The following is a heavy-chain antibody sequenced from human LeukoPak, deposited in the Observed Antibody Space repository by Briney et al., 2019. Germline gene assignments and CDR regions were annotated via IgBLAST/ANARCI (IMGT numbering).Heavy chain of an antibody. Sequence: PGGSLRLSCAASGFTFDDYAMHWVRQAPGKGLEWVSLISWDGGSTYYADSVKGRFTISRDNSKNSLYLQMDSLRADDTALYYCAKGTYYYDSSGYLDYWGQGTLVTVSS. D-gene: IGHD3-22*01. J-gene: IGHJ4*02. CDR3: AKGTYYYDSSGYLDY. CDR2: ISWDGGST. V-gene: IGHV3-43D*03. CDR1: GFTFDDYA.